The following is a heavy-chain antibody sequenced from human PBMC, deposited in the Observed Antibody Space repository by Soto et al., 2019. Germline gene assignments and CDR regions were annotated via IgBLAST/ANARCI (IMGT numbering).Heavy chain of an antibody. CDR1: GFTFSSYA. CDR2: ITTSGDAT. J-gene: IGHJ4*02. V-gene: IGHV3-23*01. CDR3: AKDEVPAANQFYY. D-gene: IGHD2-2*01. Sequence: GGSLRLSCAASGFTFSSYAMAWVRQAPGKGLEWVSTITTSGDATYYADSVKGRFTISRDNSKNALYLQMSSLRAEDTAVYYCAKDEVPAANQFYYWGQGTLVTVSS.